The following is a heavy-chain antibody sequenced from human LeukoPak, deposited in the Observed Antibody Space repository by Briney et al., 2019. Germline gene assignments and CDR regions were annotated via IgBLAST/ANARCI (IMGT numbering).Heavy chain of an antibody. CDR2: INHSGST. D-gene: IGHD6-19*01. J-gene: IGHJ5*02. CDR3: ARRPRSSGWYAGGWFDP. Sequence: SETLSLTCAVYGGSFSGYYWSWIRQPPGKGLEWIGEINHSGSTNYNPSLKSRVTISVDTSKNRFSLKLSSVTAADTAVYYCARRPRSSGWYAGGWFDPWGQGTLVTVSS. CDR1: GGSFSGYY. V-gene: IGHV4-34*01.